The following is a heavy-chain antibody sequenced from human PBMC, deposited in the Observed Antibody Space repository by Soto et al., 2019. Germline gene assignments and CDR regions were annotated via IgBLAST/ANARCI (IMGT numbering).Heavy chain of an antibody. D-gene: IGHD1-26*01. CDR1: GGTFSSYA. CDR3: SRVSVGATSAFES. V-gene: IGHV1-69*13. J-gene: IGHJ3*02. Sequence: GASVKVSCKASGGTFSSYAISWVRQAPGQGLEWMGGIIPIFGTANYAQKFQGRVTITADESTSTAYMELSSLRSEDTAVYYWSRVSVGATSAFESWGQGTMVAV. CDR2: IIPIFGTA.